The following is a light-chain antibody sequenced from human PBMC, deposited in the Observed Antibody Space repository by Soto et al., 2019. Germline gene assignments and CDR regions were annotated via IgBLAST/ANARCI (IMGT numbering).Light chain of an antibody. J-gene: IGKJ3*01. CDR2: AAS. CDR1: QGIRNY. V-gene: IGKV1-27*01. CDR3: QKYSSVPV. Sequence: DIQMTQSPTSLSACVGDRVTITCRASQGIRNYVAWYQQIPGKAPKLLIYAASTLQSGVPSRFSGSGSGTDFTLTINGLQPEDVATYSCQKYSSVPVFGPGTKVEMK.